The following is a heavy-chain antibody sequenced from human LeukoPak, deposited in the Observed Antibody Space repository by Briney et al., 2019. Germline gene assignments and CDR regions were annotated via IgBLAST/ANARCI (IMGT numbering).Heavy chain of an antibody. V-gene: IGHV3-23*01. D-gene: IGHD3-22*01. CDR2: ISGSGGST. CDR3: AKRPGRRFYYDSSGYGLY. CDR1: GFTFSSYA. Sequence: GGSPRLSCAASGFTFSSYAMSWVRQAPGKGLEWVSAISGSGGSTYYADSVKGRFTISRDNSKNTLYLQMNSLRAEDTAVYYCAKRPGRRFYYDSSGYGLYWGQGTLVTVSS. J-gene: IGHJ4*02.